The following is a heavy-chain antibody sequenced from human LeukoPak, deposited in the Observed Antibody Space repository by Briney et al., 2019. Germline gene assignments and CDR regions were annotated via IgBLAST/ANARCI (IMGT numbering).Heavy chain of an antibody. CDR2: FYYSGST. Sequence: PSETLSLTCTVSGASVSSSTYYWGWIRQPPGKGLEWIGTFYYSGSTYYNPSLKSRVTISVDRSKNQFSLKLTSVTAADTAVYHCARHMGTVVTGTGGDAFDTWSQGTMVTVSS. J-gene: IGHJ3*02. CDR3: ARHMGTVVTGTGGDAFDT. V-gene: IGHV4-39*01. CDR1: GASVSSSTYY. D-gene: IGHD2-8*02.